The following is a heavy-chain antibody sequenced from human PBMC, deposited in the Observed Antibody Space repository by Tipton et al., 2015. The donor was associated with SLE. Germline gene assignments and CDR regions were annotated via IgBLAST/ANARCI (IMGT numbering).Heavy chain of an antibody. CDR1: GGSISSYY. V-gene: IGHV4-4*07. J-gene: IGHJ3*02. CDR2: IYTSGNT. CDR3: ARTNGDPLPRDAFSI. D-gene: IGHD2-8*01. Sequence: LRLSCTVSGGSISSYYWSWIRQPAGRGLEWIGRIYTSGNTNYNPSLKSRVTLSVDTSKNQFSLKLSSVIAADTAVYYCARTNGDPLPRDAFSIWGRGTLVTVSS.